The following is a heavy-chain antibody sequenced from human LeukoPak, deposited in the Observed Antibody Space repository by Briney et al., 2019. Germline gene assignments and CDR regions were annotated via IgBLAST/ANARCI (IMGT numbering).Heavy chain of an antibody. CDR3: AKETPTSSSSAYG. CDR1: GFTFSSYG. J-gene: IGHJ4*02. Sequence: GGSLRLSCAASGFTFSSYGMHWVRQAPGKGLEWVAFIRYDGSNKYYADSVKGRFTISRDNSKNTLYLQMNSLRAEDTAVYYCAKETPTSSSSAYGWGQGTLVTVSS. V-gene: IGHV3-30*02. D-gene: IGHD6-6*01. CDR2: IRYDGSNK.